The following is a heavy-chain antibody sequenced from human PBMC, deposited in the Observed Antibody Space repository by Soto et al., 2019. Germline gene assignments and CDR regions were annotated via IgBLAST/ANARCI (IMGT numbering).Heavy chain of an antibody. CDR1: GYSFTSYW. CDR2: IDPSDSYT. Sequence: PGESLKISCKGSGYSFTSYWISWVRQMPGKGLEWMGRIDPSDSYTNYSPSFQGHVTISADKSISTAYLQWSSLKASDTAMYYCARVSSEHLYYDYYGMDVWGQGTTVTVSS. D-gene: IGHD2-8*01. CDR3: ARVSSEHLYYDYYGMDV. V-gene: IGHV5-10-1*01. J-gene: IGHJ6*02.